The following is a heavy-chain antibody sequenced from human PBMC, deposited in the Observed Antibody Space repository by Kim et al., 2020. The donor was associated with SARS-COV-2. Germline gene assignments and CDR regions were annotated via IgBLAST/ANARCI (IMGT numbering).Heavy chain of an antibody. CDR3: ARGTPGYDFSRVVIDWFDP. CDR1: GGSISSYY. CDR2: IYYSGST. Sequence: SETLSLTCTVSGGSISSYYWSWIRQPPGKGLEWIGYIYYSGSTNYNPSLKSRVTISVDTSKNQFSLKLSSVTAADTAVYYCARGTPGYDFSRVVIDWFDPWGQGTLVTVSS. V-gene: IGHV4-59*13. J-gene: IGHJ5*02. D-gene: IGHD3-3*01.